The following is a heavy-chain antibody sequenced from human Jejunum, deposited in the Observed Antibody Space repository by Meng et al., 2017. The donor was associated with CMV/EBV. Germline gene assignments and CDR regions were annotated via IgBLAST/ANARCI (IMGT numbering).Heavy chain of an antibody. D-gene: IGHD2-2*01. CDR2: ISSSSSYI. CDR1: SYS. V-gene: IGHV3-21*01. CDR3: ASGDIVVVPAAAIPDGYWFDP. Sequence: SYSMNWVRQASGKGLEWVSSISSSSSYIYYADSVKGRFTISRDNAKNSLYLQMNSLRAEDTAVYYCASGDIVVVPAAAIPDGYWFDPWGQGTLVTVSS. J-gene: IGHJ5*02.